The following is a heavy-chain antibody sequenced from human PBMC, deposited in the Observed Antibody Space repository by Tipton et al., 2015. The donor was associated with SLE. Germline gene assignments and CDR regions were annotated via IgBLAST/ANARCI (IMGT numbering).Heavy chain of an antibody. CDR3: AREPTRGWYFDL. Sequence: SLRLSCAASGFTFGTYTMNWIRQAPGKGLEWVSSISSSSRYIQYADSVKGRVTISRDNAKNSLYLQMNSLRAEDTAVYYCAREPTRGWYFDLWGRGTLVSVSS. CDR2: ISSSSRYI. V-gene: IGHV3-21*03. D-gene: IGHD3-10*01. J-gene: IGHJ2*01. CDR1: GFTFGTYT.